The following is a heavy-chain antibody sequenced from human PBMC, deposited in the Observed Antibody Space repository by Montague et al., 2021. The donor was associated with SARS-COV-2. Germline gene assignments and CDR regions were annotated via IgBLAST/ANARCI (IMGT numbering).Heavy chain of an antibody. D-gene: IGHD2-15*01. CDR3: VRGGACSGGKCNGGARD. V-gene: IGHV3-21*01. Sequence: SLRLSCAASGFTFRRYTMNWVRQSPGMGLEWVSFISSSSSIYYADSLKXRFTISRDNAKNSLYLQMNSLRVEDTAVYYCVRGGACSGGKCNGGARDWGQGTLVTVSS. J-gene: IGHJ4*02. CDR2: ISSSSSI. CDR1: GFTFRRYT.